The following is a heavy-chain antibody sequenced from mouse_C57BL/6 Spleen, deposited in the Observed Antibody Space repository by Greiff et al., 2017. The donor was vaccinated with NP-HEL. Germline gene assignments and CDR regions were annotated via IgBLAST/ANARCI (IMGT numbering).Heavy chain of an antibody. CDR2: IDPSDSYT. V-gene: IGHV1-50*01. Sequence: QVQLQQPGAELVKPGASVKLSCKASGYTFTSYWMQWVKQRPGQGLEWIGEIDPSDSYTNYNQKFKGKATLTVDTSSSTAYMQLSSLTSEDSAVYYCALCGYFDVWGTGTTVTVSS. J-gene: IGHJ1*03. D-gene: IGHD6-1*01. CDR3: ALCGYFDV. CDR1: GYTFTSYW.